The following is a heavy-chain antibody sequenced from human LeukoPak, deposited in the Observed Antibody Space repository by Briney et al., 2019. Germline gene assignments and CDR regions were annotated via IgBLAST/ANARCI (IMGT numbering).Heavy chain of an antibody. Sequence: SSETLSLTCTVSGGYIITSGHYWGWIRQPPGKGLEWIGSIYYTGVTSTNPFFRSRMSISVDTSKSQFSLNLTSVTAADAAVYYCARERSSSGGHSWFDPWGQGTLVTVSS. CDR3: ARERSSSGGHSWFDP. CDR2: IYYTGVT. CDR1: GGYIITSGHY. J-gene: IGHJ5*02. D-gene: IGHD4-23*01. V-gene: IGHV4-39*07.